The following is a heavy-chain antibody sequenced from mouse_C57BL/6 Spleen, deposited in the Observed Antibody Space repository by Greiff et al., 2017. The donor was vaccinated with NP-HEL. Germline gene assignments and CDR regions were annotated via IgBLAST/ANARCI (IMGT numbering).Heavy chain of an antibody. D-gene: IGHD2-2*01. Sequence: QVQLKQPGAELVRPGTSVKLSCKASGYTFTSYWMHWVKQRPGQGLEWIGVIDPSDSYTNYNQKFKGKATLTVDTSSSTAYMQLSSLTSEDSAVYYCARAPYGYDGGWFAYWGQGTLVTVSA. V-gene: IGHV1-59*01. CDR3: ARAPYGYDGGWFAY. CDR1: GYTFTSYW. CDR2: IDPSDSYT. J-gene: IGHJ3*01.